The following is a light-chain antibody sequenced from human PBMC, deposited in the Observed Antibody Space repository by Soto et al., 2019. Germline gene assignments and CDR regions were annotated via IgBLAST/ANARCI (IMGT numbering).Light chain of an antibody. J-gene: IGKJ4*01. CDR3: QQRSNWPLT. V-gene: IGKV3-11*01. CDR2: DGS. CDR1: QRVSSY. Sequence: IVCTHSPATMTLSPLERATLSCRASQRVSSYLAWYQQRPGQAPRLLIYDGSSRATGIPARFSGSGFGTDFTLTIASLEPEDFAVYYCQQRSNWPLTFGGGTKVDI.